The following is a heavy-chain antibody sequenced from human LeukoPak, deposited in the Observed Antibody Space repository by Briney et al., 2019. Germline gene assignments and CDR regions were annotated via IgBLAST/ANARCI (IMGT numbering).Heavy chain of an antibody. J-gene: IGHJ6*03. V-gene: IGHV4-4*09. D-gene: IGHD6-13*01. CDR2: IYASGGT. Sequence: SETLSLTCSVSGGAISNYCWSWIRQPPGKGLEWIGYIYASGGTNYNPSLKSRVTISVDTSKNQFSLRLSSVTAADTAMYYCARLTGYQQPTGGYYYYMDVWGKGTTVTVSS. CDR3: ARLTGYQQPTGGYYYYMDV. CDR1: GGAISNYC.